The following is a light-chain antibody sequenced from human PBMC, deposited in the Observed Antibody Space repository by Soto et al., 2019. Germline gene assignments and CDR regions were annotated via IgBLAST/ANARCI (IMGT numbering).Light chain of an antibody. V-gene: IGKV3-20*01. Sequence: EIVLTQSPDTLSLSPGERATLSCRASQSVSSSFLAWYQQKPGQAPRLLIYRASSRATGIPDRFTGSGSGTDFTLNISRLEPEDFAVYYCQQYESSPLTFGGGTKVEIK. CDR3: QQYESSPLT. CDR2: RAS. J-gene: IGKJ4*01. CDR1: QSVSSSF.